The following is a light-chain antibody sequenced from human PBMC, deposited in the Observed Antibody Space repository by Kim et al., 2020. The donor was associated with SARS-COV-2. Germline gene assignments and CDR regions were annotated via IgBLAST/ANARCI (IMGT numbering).Light chain of an antibody. CDR2: DTS. V-gene: IGKV3-11*01. Sequence: SPGDRATLSCRACQSVADYLAWYQQKPGQAPRLLIYDTSIRATGIPARFSGSGAGTDFTLTISSLEPEDFAVYYCQQRTNWPGITFGQGTRLEIK. CDR3: QQRTNWPGIT. J-gene: IGKJ5*01. CDR1: QSVADY.